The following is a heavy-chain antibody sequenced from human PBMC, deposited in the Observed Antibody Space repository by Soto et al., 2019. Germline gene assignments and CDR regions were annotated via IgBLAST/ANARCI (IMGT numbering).Heavy chain of an antibody. CDR3: ARGLYSSGWDGAFDI. J-gene: IGHJ3*02. CDR1: GYTFTSYD. V-gene: IGHV1-8*01. CDR2: MNPNSGNT. D-gene: IGHD6-19*01. Sequence: QVQLVQSGAEVKKPGASVKVSCKASGYTFTSYDINWVRQATGQGLEWMGWMNPNSGNTGYAQKYQGRVTMTRNTSISTAYMERSSLRSEDTAVYYCARGLYSSGWDGAFDIWGQGTMVTVSS.